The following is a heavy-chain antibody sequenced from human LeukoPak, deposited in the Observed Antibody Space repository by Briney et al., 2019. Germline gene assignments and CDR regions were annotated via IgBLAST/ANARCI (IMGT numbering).Heavy chain of an antibody. CDR2: ISGYNGYT. Sequence: ASVKVSCKTSGYTFTSYGINWVRQAPGQGLEWMGWISGYNGYTNNAQKVQGRVTMTTDTFTGTAYMELRSLRSDDTAVYYCAGDVRYSSSWYIDYWGQGTLVTVSS. CDR1: GYTFTSYG. D-gene: IGHD6-13*01. CDR3: AGDVRYSSSWYIDY. J-gene: IGHJ4*02. V-gene: IGHV1-18*01.